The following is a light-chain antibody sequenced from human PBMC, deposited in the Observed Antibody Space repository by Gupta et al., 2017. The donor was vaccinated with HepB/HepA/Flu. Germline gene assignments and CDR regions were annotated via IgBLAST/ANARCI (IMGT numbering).Light chain of an antibody. CDR1: QGISSW. CDR3: QQTYSFPLA. V-gene: IGKV1-12*01. CDR2: STS. J-gene: IGKJ5*01. Sequence: DIQMTQSPSSVSASVGDRVTITCRASQGISSWLVWYQQKPGEAPNLLIYSTSTLKTGVPSRFSGSGSGTDFTLTISSLQPEDFANYYCQQTYSFPLAFGQGTRLEIK.